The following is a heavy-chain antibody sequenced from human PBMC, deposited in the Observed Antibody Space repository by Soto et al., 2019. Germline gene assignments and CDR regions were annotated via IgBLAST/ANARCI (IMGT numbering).Heavy chain of an antibody. D-gene: IGHD2-2*01. CDR3: AKDPDRYCSSTSCSFDY. CDR2: ISGSGGST. Sequence: PGGSLRLSCAASGFTFSSYAMSWVRQAPGKGLEWVSAISGSGGSTYYADSVKGRFTISRDNSKNTLYLQMNSLRAEDTAVYYCAKDPDRYCSSTSCSFDYWGQGTLVTVPQ. J-gene: IGHJ4*02. CDR1: GFTFSSYA. V-gene: IGHV3-23*01.